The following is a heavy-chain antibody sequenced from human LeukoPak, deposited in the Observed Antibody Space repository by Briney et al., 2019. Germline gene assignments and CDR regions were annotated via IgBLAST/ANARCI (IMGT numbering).Heavy chain of an antibody. J-gene: IGHJ6*02. CDR1: GGSFSDYY. V-gene: IGHV4-34*01. CDR3: ARDLGTDYYYYGMDV. D-gene: IGHD1-26*01. CDR2: IYYSGST. Sequence: SETLSLTCAVYGGSFSDYYWSWIRQPPGKGLEWIGSIYYSGSTYYNPSLKSRVTISVDTSKNQFSLKLSSVTAADTAVYYCARDLGTDYYYYGMDVWGQGTTVTVSS.